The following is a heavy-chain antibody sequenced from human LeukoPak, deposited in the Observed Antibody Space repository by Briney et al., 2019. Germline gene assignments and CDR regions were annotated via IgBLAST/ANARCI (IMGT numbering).Heavy chain of an antibody. V-gene: IGHV3-23*01. CDR1: GFTFSSYA. J-gene: IGHJ4*02. Sequence: GGSLRLSCAASGFTFSSYAMSWVRQAPGGGLEWVSAISGSGGSTYYADSVKGRFTISRDNSKNTLYLQMNSLRAEDTAVYYCAKDPGSGGYFSWFDYWGQGTLVTVSS. CDR3: AKDPGSGGYFSWFDY. D-gene: IGHD1-26*01. CDR2: ISGSGGST.